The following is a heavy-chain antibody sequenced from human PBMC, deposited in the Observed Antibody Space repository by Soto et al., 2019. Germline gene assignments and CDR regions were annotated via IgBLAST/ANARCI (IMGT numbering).Heavy chain of an antibody. Sequence: QVQLVESGGGVVQPGRSLRLSCAASGFTFSTYGMHWVRQAPGKGLEWVAVISYDGNNKYYADSVKGRFTISRDNSTNTLYLQMSSLRAEDTAVYYCAKSVYNWNDGFFDYWSQGTLVTVSS. V-gene: IGHV3-30*18. CDR2: ISYDGNNK. J-gene: IGHJ4*02. CDR1: GFTFSTYG. D-gene: IGHD1-1*01. CDR3: AKSVYNWNDGFFDY.